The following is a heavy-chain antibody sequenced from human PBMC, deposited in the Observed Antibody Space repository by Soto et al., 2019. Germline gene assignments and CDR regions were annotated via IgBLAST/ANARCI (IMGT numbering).Heavy chain of an antibody. Sequence: EVQLLESGGGLVQPGGSLRLSCAASGFTFSSYAMSWVRQAPGKGLEWVSAISGSGGSTYYADSVKGRFTISRDNSKNTLYLQMNSLRAEDTAVYYCAKAPLRDNWNYSRSGFDYWGQGTLVTVSS. V-gene: IGHV3-23*01. CDR2: ISGSGGST. J-gene: IGHJ4*02. CDR3: AKAPLRDNWNYSRSGFDY. CDR1: GFTFSSYA. D-gene: IGHD1-7*01.